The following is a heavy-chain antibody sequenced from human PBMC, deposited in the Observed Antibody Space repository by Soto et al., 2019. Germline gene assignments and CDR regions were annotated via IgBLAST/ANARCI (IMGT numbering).Heavy chain of an antibody. Sequence: SVKVSCKASGGTFSSYAISWVRQAPGQGLEWMGGVIPMFGTANYPQRFQGRVTITADESTNTAYKQLSSLRSEDTAVYFCAVGFKVEYYSFDVWGQGNTVTV. J-gene: IGHJ6*02. D-gene: IGHD5-18*01. CDR2: VIPMFGTA. CDR3: AVGFKVEYYSFDV. CDR1: GGTFSSYA. V-gene: IGHV1-69*13.